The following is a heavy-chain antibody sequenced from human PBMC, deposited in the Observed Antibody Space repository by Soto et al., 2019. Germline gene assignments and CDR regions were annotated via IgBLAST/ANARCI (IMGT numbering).Heavy chain of an antibody. CDR1: GNTFSKYA. J-gene: IGHJ4*02. D-gene: IGHD4-17*01. CDR2: ISGSGAGT. CDR3: AKDPNGDYVGAFDS. V-gene: IGHV3-23*01. Sequence: EVQLLESGGGLVQPGGSLRLSCAASGNTFSKYAMTWVRQAPGKGLEWVSAISGSGAGTYYTDSVKGRFTISRDNSKNTLYLQMNSLRPDDTAVYYCAKDPNGDYVGAFDSWGQGTLVTVSS.